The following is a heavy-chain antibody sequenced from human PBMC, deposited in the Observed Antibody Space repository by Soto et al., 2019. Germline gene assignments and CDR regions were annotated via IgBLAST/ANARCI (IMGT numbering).Heavy chain of an antibody. CDR2: ISGSSTYI. D-gene: IGHD1-1*01. CDR1: GFTFSNYK. CDR3: AREELPPGTSFNSWFDP. Sequence: GGSLRLSCVGSGFTFSNYKMNWVRQAPGQGLGWVSSISGSSTYIYYADSVRGRFTISRDNAKNSVHLQMNSLRVEDTAVYFCAREELPPGTSFNSWFDPWGQGTLVTVSS. V-gene: IGHV3-21*01. J-gene: IGHJ5*02.